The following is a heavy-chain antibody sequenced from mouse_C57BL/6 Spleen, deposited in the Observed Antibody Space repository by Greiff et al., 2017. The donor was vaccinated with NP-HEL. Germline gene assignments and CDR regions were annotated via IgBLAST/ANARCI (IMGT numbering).Heavy chain of an antibody. CDR3: ARDGGIGYYGNYTHFDY. CDR1: GYSFTDYN. V-gene: IGHV1-39*01. Sequence: VQLQQSGPELVKPGASVKISCKASGYSFTDYNMNWVKQSNGKSLEWIGVINPNYGTTSYNQKFKGKATLTVDQSSSTAYMQLNILTSEDSAVYYCARDGGIGYYGNYTHFDYWGQGTTLTVSS. J-gene: IGHJ2*01. CDR2: INPNYGTT. D-gene: IGHD2-1*01.